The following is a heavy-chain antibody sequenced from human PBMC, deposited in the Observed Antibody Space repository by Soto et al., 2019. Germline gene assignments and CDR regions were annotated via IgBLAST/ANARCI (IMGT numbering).Heavy chain of an antibody. Sequence: GGSLRLSCAASGFTFSSYSMNWVRQAPGKGLEWVSSIISSSIYIYYADSVKGRFTISRDNAKNSLFLQMNSLRSEDTALYYCARDYYDSSGYYFEALRYAFDIWGQGTMVTVSS. V-gene: IGHV3-21*01. CDR1: GFTFSSYS. D-gene: IGHD3-22*01. J-gene: IGHJ3*02. CDR2: IISSSIYI. CDR3: ARDYYDSSGYYFEALRYAFDI.